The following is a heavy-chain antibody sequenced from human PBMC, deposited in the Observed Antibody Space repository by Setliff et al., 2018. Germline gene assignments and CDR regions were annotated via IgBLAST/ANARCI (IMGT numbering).Heavy chain of an antibody. CDR1: GYTFTNYG. Sequence: GASVKVSCKASGYTFTNYGITWVRQAPGQGLEWMGWVRASNGETKYSQNFQGRVTMTTDTSTGTLYMELRSLRSDDTAIYYCATALGSEGWFDYWSQGTLVTVSS. CDR2: VRASNGET. CDR3: ATALGSEGWFDY. V-gene: IGHV1-18*01. D-gene: IGHD2-15*01. J-gene: IGHJ4*02.